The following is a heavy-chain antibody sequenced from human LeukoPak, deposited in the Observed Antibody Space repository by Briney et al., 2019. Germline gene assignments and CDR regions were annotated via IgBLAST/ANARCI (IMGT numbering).Heavy chain of an antibody. Sequence: SETLSLTCTVSGGSISSYYWSWIRQPPGKGLEWIGYIYYSGSTNYNPSLKSRVTISVDTSKNQFSLKLSSVTAADTAVYYCARRSHGTGAFDIWGQGTMVTVSS. CDR1: GGSISSYY. CDR3: ARRSHGTGAFDI. V-gene: IGHV4-59*08. CDR2: IYYSGST. J-gene: IGHJ3*02. D-gene: IGHD2-8*02.